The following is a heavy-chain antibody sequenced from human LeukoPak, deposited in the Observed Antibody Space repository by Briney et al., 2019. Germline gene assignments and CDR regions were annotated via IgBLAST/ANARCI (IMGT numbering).Heavy chain of an antibody. CDR2: ISWNSGSI. CDR3: AKDLCSGEAPG. Sequence: PGRSLRLSCAASGFTFDDYAMHWVRQAPGKGLEWVSGISWNSGSIGYADSVKGRFTISRDNAKNSLYLQMNSLRAEDTALYYCAKDLCSGEAPGWGQGTLVTVSS. J-gene: IGHJ4*02. V-gene: IGHV3-9*01. CDR1: GFTFDDYA. D-gene: IGHD6-19*01.